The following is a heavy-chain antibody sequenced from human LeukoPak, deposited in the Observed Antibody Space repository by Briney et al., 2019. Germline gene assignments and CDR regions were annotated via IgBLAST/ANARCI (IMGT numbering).Heavy chain of an antibody. D-gene: IGHD3-9*01. CDR1: GDSIRGFY. J-gene: IGHJ6*02. V-gene: IGHV4-4*07. Sequence: MPAGSLSLTCTVSGDSIRGFYWSWIRQPAGKGLEWVGRMSASGSTNYNPSLKSRVTMSVDTSKTQFSLKLSSVTAADTAVYYCARDSDSYYDILTASYYYGMDVWGQGTTVTVSS. CDR2: MSASGST. CDR3: ARDSDSYYDILTASYYYGMDV.